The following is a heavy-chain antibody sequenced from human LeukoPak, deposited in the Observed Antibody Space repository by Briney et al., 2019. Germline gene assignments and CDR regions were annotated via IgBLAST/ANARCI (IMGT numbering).Heavy chain of an antibody. Sequence: PGGSLRLSCAASGFTFSTYSMNWVRQAPGKGLEWVSSISSSSSYIYYVDSVKGRFTISRDSAKNSLYLQMNSLRAEDTAVYYCARTLHDILTGYYYFYLDYWGQGTLVTVSS. J-gene: IGHJ4*02. CDR1: GFTFSTYS. CDR2: ISSSSSYI. V-gene: IGHV3-21*01. D-gene: IGHD3-9*01. CDR3: ARTLHDILTGYYYFYLDY.